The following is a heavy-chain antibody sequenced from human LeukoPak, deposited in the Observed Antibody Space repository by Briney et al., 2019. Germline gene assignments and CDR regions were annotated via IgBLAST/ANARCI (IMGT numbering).Heavy chain of an antibody. CDR2: IRSKAYGGTT. D-gene: IGHD4-17*01. Sequence: GGSLRLSCTASGFTFGDYAMSWVRQAPGKGLEWVGFIRSKAYGGTTEYAASVKGRFTISRDDSKSIAYLQVNSLKTEDTAVYYCTRDGGDYLFDYWGQGTLVTVSS. CDR3: TRDGGDYLFDY. J-gene: IGHJ4*02. CDR1: GFTFGDYA. V-gene: IGHV3-49*04.